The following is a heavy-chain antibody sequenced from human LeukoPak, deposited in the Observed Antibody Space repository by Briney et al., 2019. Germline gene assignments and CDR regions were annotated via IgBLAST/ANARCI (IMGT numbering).Heavy chain of an antibody. CDR1: GFTFSNYN. Sequence: GGSLRLSCEASGFTFSNYNMNWVRQAPGKELEWVSSITSTSSYIYYADSVKGRFTISRDNAKNSLFLQMNSLRAEDTAVYYCVRVLTPSRDDQIFDYWGQGTLVTVSS. D-gene: IGHD5-24*01. CDR3: VRVLTPSRDDQIFDY. V-gene: IGHV3-21*01. J-gene: IGHJ4*02. CDR2: ITSTSSYI.